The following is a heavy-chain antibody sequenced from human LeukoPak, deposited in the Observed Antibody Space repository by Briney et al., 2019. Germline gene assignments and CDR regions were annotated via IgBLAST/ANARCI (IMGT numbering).Heavy chain of an antibody. CDR1: GFTFSSYA. Sequence: GGSLRLSCAASGFTFSSYAMSWVRQAPEKGLEWVSAISGSGGSTYYADSVKGRFTISRDNSKNTLYLQMNSLRAEDTAVYYCAKDQGGYNAGGYYGMDVWGQGTTVTVS. V-gene: IGHV3-23*01. CDR3: AKDQGGYNAGGYYGMDV. D-gene: IGHD5-24*01. CDR2: ISGSGGST. J-gene: IGHJ6*02.